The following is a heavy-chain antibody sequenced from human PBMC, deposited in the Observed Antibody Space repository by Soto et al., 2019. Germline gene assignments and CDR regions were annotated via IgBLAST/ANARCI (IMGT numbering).Heavy chain of an antibody. D-gene: IGHD1-7*01. CDR3: ALANNWDYRTPYYFDY. J-gene: IGHJ4*02. CDR2: IYGNDDQ. Sequence: QITLKESGPTLVKPTQTLTLTCTFSGFSLNTSGVGVGWVRQPPGKALEWLALIYGNDDQRYNLCLKNSLTLPKVTSRDQVVLTMTHMDPVETATYYLALANNWDYRTPYYFDYWGQGTLVTVS. V-gene: IGHV2-5*01. CDR1: GFSLNTSGVG.